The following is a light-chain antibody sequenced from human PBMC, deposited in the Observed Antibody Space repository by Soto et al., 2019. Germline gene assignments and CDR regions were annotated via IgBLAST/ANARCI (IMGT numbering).Light chain of an antibody. CDR3: SSYTSSSTYV. CDR1: SSDVGSYSR. V-gene: IGLV2-18*02. J-gene: IGLJ1*01. CDR2: EVS. Sequence: QSLLTQPPSVSGSPGQSVTISCTGTSSDVGSYSRVSWYQQPPGTAPKLMIYEVSYRPSGVPDRFSGSKSGNTASLTISGLQAEDEADYYCSSYTSSSTYVFGTGTKVTVL.